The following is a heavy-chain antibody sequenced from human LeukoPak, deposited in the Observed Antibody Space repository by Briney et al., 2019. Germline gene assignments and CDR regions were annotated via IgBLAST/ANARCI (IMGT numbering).Heavy chain of an antibody. Sequence: PSETLSLTCTVSGGSISSYYWSWIRQPPGKGLEWIGYVYYSGGTNYNPSLKSRVTISVDTSKNQFSLKLSSVTAADTAVYYCARDRSDYGDYGGYYYYGMDVRGQGTTVTVSS. CDR2: VYYSGGT. D-gene: IGHD4-17*01. V-gene: IGHV4-59*01. J-gene: IGHJ6*02. CDR3: ARDRSDYGDYGGYYYYGMDV. CDR1: GGSISSYY.